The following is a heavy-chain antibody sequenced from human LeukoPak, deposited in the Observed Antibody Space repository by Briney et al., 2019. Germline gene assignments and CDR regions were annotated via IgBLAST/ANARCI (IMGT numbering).Heavy chain of an antibody. CDR3: ARSPFCGGDCFTGAFDI. Sequence: GGSLRLSCAASGFTFRSYWMHWVRQAPGKGLVWVSRISDDGSGTSYADSVKGRFTISRDNAKNTLYLQMNSLRAEDTAVYYCARSPFCGGDCFTGAFDIWGHGTMVTVSS. CDR1: GFTFRSYW. J-gene: IGHJ3*02. V-gene: IGHV3-74*01. CDR2: ISDDGSGT. D-gene: IGHD2-21*02.